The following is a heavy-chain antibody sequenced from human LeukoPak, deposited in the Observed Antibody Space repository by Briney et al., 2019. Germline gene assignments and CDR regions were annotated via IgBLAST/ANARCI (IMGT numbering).Heavy chain of an antibody. CDR1: GGSFSGYY. CDR3: ARGSITGTTRLDY. CDR2: INHSGST. V-gene: IGHV4-34*01. Sequence: SETLSLTCAVYGGSFSGYYWSWIRQPPGEGLEWIGEINHSGSTNYNPSLKSRVTISVDTSKNQFSLKLSSVTAADTAVYYCARGSITGTTRLDYWGQGTLVTVSS. D-gene: IGHD1-7*01. J-gene: IGHJ4*02.